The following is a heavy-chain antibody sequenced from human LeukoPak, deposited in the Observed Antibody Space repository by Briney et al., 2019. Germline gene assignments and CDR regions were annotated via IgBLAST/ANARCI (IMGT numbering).Heavy chain of an antibody. Sequence: SGTLSLTCGVSGGSISGTNWWSWVRQPPGQGLEWIGEISLAGQTNYNPSLNGRVTMSLDKSSNQLSLHLTSVTAADTATYFCSREGGPFCPFGYWGQGTLVIVSS. J-gene: IGHJ4*02. CDR2: ISLAGQT. V-gene: IGHV4-4*02. CDR3: SREGGPFCPFGY. D-gene: IGHD1-26*01. CDR1: GGSISGTNW.